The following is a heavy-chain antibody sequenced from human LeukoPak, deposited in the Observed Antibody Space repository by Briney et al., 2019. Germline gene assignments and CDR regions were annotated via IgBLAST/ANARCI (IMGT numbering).Heavy chain of an antibody. Sequence: GGSLTLSCTASGFTFSDYGMHWVRQAPGKGLEWVAVIWHDGSNEYYEGSVRGRFIISRDNSRNRLYLQMNRLRAEDTAVYYCVRDYDYYDFWSGYWPDAFDTWGPGTTVIV. D-gene: IGHD3-3*01. CDR3: VRDYDYYDFWSGYWPDAFDT. CDR2: IWHDGSNE. J-gene: IGHJ3*02. CDR1: GFTFSDYG. V-gene: IGHV3-33*01.